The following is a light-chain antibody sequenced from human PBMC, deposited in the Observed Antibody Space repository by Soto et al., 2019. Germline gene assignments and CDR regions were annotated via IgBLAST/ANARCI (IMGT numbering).Light chain of an antibody. CDR1: QTISTY. J-gene: IGKJ2*01. CDR3: QQSDSTPYT. Sequence: DIQMTQSPSSLSASVGDRGTITCRASQTISTYLNWYQQQPGKAPGLLIYDASSLLSGVPSRFSGSGSGTDFTLTIASLQPEDFSTYYRQQSDSTPYTFGQGTKVDIK. CDR2: DAS. V-gene: IGKV1-39*01.